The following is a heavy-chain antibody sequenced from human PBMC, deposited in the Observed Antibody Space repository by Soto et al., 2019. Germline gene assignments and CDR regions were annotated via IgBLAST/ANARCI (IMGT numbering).Heavy chain of an antibody. CDR2: IFDSGST. Sequence: QVQLQESGPGLVKPSETLSLTCTVSGGSISGGVHSWSWIRQPPGKGLEWIGHIFDSGSTYYNPSRRSRLTISVDTSKTQFSLRLSSVTAADTAVYYCASEIMPLTNDWYFDLWGRGTLVTVSS. J-gene: IGHJ2*01. CDR1: GGSISGGVHS. CDR3: ASEIMPLTNDWYFDL. D-gene: IGHD2-8*01. V-gene: IGHV4-30-4*01.